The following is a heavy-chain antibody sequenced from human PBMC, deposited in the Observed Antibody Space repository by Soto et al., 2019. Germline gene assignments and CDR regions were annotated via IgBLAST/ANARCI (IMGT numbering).Heavy chain of an antibody. V-gene: IGHV3-49*03. CDR1: GFTFGDYA. CDR3: TSRVEMATILDLGSDY. D-gene: IGHD5-12*01. CDR2: IRSKAYGGTT. J-gene: IGHJ4*02. Sequence: GGSLRLSCTASGFTFGDYAMSWFRQAPGKGLEWVGFIRSKAYGGTTEYAASVKGRFTISRDDSISIAYLQMNSLKTEDTAVYYCTSRVEMATILDLGSDYWGQGTLVTVSS.